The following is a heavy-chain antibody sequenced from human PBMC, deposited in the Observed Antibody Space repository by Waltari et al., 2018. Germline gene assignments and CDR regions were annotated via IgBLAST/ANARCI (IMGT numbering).Heavy chain of an antibody. CDR3: ATEIPLKLELRLGGMDV. D-gene: IGHD1-7*01. J-gene: IGHJ6*02. V-gene: IGHV1-18*01. CDR1: GYTFTNYG. CDR2: ISAYNGNT. Sequence: QVQLVQSGGEVKKPGASVKVSCKASGYTFTNYGFIWVRQAPGQGLEWMGWISAYNGNTDYAQKLQGRVTMTTETSTGTAYLELRSLTSDDTAVYYCATEIPLKLELRLGGMDVWGQGTTVTVSS.